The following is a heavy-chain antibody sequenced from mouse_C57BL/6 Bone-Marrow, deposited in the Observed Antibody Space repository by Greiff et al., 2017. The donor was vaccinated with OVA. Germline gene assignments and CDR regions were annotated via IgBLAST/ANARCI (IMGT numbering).Heavy chain of an antibody. CDR1: GYAFSSSW. D-gene: IGHD1-1*01. Sequence: VKLQESGPELVKPGASVKISCKASGYAFSSSWMNWVKQRPGKGLEWIGRIYPGDGDTNYNGKFKGKATLTADKSSSTAYMQLSSLTSEDSAVYFCAREGGYYGSSGVDYWGQGTTLTVSS. V-gene: IGHV1-82*01. CDR2: IYPGDGDT. CDR3: AREGGYYGSSGVDY. J-gene: IGHJ2*01.